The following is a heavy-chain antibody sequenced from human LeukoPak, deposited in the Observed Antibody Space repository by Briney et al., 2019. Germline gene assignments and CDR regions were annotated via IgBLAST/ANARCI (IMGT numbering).Heavy chain of an antibody. CDR3: ARGYYGSGSHCCHMDV. J-gene: IGHJ6*03. V-gene: IGHV4-34*01. D-gene: IGHD3-10*01. CDR2: INHSGST. Sequence: SETLSLTCAVYVGPFSGYYWSWIRQPPGKGLEWIGEINHSGSTNYNSSLKSRVTISVDTSKNQFSLKLSSVTAADTAVYYCARGYYGSGSHCCHMDVWGKGTTITVS. CDR1: VGPFSGYY.